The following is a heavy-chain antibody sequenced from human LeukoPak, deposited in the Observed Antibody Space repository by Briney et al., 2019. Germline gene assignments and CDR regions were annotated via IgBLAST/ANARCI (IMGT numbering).Heavy chain of an antibody. V-gene: IGHV3-30*18. D-gene: IGHD6-13*01. CDR2: ISYDGSNK. CDR3: AKGAYSSSMDV. Sequence: GGPLRLSCAASGFTFSSYGMHWVRQAPGKGLEWVAVISYDGSNKYYADSVKGRFTISRDNSKNTLYLQMNSLRAEDTAVYYCAKGAYSSSMDVWGQGTTVTVSS. J-gene: IGHJ6*02. CDR1: GFTFSSYG.